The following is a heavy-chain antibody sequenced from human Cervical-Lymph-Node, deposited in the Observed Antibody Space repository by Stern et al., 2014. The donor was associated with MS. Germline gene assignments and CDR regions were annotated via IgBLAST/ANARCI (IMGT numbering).Heavy chain of an antibody. Sequence: QLQLQESGPGLVKPSETLSLICTVSGGSISDYYWTWIRQPPGKGLDWIGYINYSGNTNYNPSLKSRLTLSLDTSKKQLSLKLNSVTAADTAVYYCARGLGLYGSGFDPWGQGTLVTVSS. CDR2: INYSGNT. D-gene: IGHD3-10*01. J-gene: IGHJ5*02. CDR3: ARGLGLYGSGFDP. CDR1: GGSISDYY. V-gene: IGHV4-59*01.